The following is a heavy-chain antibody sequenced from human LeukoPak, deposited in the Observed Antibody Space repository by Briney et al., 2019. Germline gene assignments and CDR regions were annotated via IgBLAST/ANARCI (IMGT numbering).Heavy chain of an antibody. CDR1: GFTFSSYS. CDR3: ARTTPFNYYDSSGYYPDVDY. CDR2: ISSSSSYI. D-gene: IGHD3-22*01. J-gene: IGHJ4*02. Sequence: GGSLRLSCAASGFTFSSYSMNWVRQAPGRGLEWVSSISSSSSYIYYADSVKGRFTISRDNAKNSLYLQMNSLRAEDTAVYYCARTTPFNYYDSSGYYPDVDYWGQGTLVTVSS. V-gene: IGHV3-21*01.